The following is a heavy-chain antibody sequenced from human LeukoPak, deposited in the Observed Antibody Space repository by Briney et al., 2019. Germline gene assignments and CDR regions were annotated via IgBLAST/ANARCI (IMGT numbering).Heavy chain of an antibody. CDR1: GYTFTSYG. Sequence: ASVKVSCKAPGYTFTSYGISWVRQAPGQGLEWMGWISAYNGNTNYAQKLQGRVTMTTDTSTSTAYMELRSLRSDDTAVYYCARGFWLEQQLVNDYWGQGTLVTVSS. J-gene: IGHJ4*02. CDR2: ISAYNGNT. D-gene: IGHD6-13*01. V-gene: IGHV1-18*01. CDR3: ARGFWLEQQLVNDY.